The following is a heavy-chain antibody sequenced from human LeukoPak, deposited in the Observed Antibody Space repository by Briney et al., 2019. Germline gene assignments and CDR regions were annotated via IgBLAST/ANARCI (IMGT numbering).Heavy chain of an antibody. Sequence: PSQTLSLTCTVSGGSISSGGYYWSWIRQHPGKGLEWIGYIYYSGSTYCNPSLKSRVTISVDTSKNQFSLKLSSVTAADTAVYYCARERVWYSSSSMGAFDIWGQGTIVTVSS. D-gene: IGHD6-6*01. CDR1: GGSISSGGYY. J-gene: IGHJ3*02. CDR3: ARERVWYSSSSMGAFDI. V-gene: IGHV4-31*03. CDR2: IYYSGST.